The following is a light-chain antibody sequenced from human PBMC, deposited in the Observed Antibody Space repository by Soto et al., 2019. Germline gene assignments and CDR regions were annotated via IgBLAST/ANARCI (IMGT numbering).Light chain of an antibody. CDR3: QQYADWPKT. Sequence: EIVMTHSPDTLSVSPGESATLSCRASQSVSYRVVWYQQKSGQAPSLLIYAASTRAAGVPARFSGSGSGTEFTLTISSLQSEDFAVYFCQQYADWPKTFGQGTKVDIK. V-gene: IGKV3-15*01. CDR1: QSVSYR. CDR2: AAS. J-gene: IGKJ1*01.